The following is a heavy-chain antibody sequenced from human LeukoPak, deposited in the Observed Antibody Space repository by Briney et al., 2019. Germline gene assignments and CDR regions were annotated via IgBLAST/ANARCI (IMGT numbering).Heavy chain of an antibody. Sequence: GGSLRLSCTASGFTSSGYSMNWIRQAPGKGLEWVSSFGTRSTSIYHAGSVKGRFAISRDNAKNSLYLQMNSLRAEDTALYYCAREVSEGFDFWGQGTLVTVSS. CDR2: FGTRSTSI. CDR3: AREVSEGFDF. V-gene: IGHV3-21*01. J-gene: IGHJ4*02. D-gene: IGHD3-22*01. CDR1: GFTSSGYS.